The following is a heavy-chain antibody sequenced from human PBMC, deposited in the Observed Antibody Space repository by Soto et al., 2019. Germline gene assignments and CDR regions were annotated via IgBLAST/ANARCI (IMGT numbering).Heavy chain of an antibody. Sequence: EVQLLESGGGLVHPGGSLRLSCAASGFAFNSYAMSWVRQAPGKGLEWVSAISGSGGSTYYADSVKGRFTISRDNSKNTLYLQMNSLRAEDTAVYYCAKDPLGGAVVLPGGRIDYWGQGTLVTVSS. D-gene: IGHD2-2*01. V-gene: IGHV3-23*01. CDR1: GFAFNSYA. J-gene: IGHJ4*02. CDR2: ISGSGGST. CDR3: AKDPLGGAVVLPGGRIDY.